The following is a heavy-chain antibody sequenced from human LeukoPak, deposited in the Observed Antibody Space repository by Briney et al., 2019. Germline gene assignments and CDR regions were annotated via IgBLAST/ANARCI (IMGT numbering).Heavy chain of an antibody. CDR3: ARGDYGDYPTLFDY. Sequence: GGSLRLSCAASGFTFSSYAMHWVRQAPGKGLEWVAVISYDGSNKYYADSVKGRFTISRDNSKNTLYLQMNSLRAEDTAVYYCARGDYGDYPTLFDYWGQGTLVTVSS. D-gene: IGHD4-17*01. V-gene: IGHV3-30-3*01. J-gene: IGHJ4*02. CDR1: GFTFSSYA. CDR2: ISYDGSNK.